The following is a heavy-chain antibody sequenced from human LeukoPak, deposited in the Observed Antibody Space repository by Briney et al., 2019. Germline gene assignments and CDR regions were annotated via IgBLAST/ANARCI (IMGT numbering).Heavy chain of an antibody. CDR2: IYTSGST. V-gene: IGHV4-4*09. J-gene: IGHJ5*02. D-gene: IGHD3-22*01. Sequence: SETLSLTCTVSGGSISSYYWSWIRQPPGKGLEWIGYIYTSGSTNYNPSLKSRVTVSVDTSKNQFSLKLSSVTAADTAVYYCARPYYYDSRIDPWGQGTLVTVSS. CDR3: ARPYYYDSRIDP. CDR1: GGSISSYY.